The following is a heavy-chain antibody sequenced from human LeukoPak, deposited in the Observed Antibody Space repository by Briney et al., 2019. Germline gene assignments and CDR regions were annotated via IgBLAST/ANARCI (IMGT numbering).Heavy chain of an antibody. CDR3: ARGQGSGSYFYMDV. D-gene: IGHD3-10*01. Sequence: SETLSLTCAVYGGSFSGYYWSWIRQPPGKGLEWIGEINHSGSTNYNPSLKSRVTISVDKSKNQFSLKLSSVTAADTAVYYCARGQGSGSYFYMDVWGKGTTVTVSS. CDR2: INHSGST. CDR1: GGSFSGYY. V-gene: IGHV4-34*01. J-gene: IGHJ6*03.